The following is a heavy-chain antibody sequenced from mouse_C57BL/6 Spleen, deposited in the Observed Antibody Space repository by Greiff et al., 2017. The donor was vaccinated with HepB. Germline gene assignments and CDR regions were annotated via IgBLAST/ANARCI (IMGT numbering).Heavy chain of an antibody. D-gene: IGHD2-10*02. CDR2: ISSGSSTI. CDR3: ARGGYGNYVHFDY. CDR1: GFTFSDYG. J-gene: IGHJ2*01. Sequence: EVQLVESGGGLVKPGGSLKLSCAASGFTFSDYGMHWVRQAPEKGLEWVAYISSGSSTIYYADTVKGRFTISRDNAKNTLFLQMTSLRSEDTAMYNCARGGYGNYVHFDYWGQGTTLTVSS. V-gene: IGHV5-17*01.